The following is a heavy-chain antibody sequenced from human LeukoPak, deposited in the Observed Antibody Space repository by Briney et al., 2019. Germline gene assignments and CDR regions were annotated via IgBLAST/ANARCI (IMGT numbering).Heavy chain of an antibody. Sequence: SETLSLTCTVSGGPIRNSYWSWVRHSAGTGMQWVGRIHGTLGSTNHNPSLKSRVVMSLDTSSNQFSLRLSAMSAADTATYYCARIFDRDIWGQGTLVTVSP. CDR1: GGPIRNSY. D-gene: IGHD3-3*01. CDR2: IHGTLGST. V-gene: IGHV4-4*07. J-gene: IGHJ3*02. CDR3: ARIFDRDI.